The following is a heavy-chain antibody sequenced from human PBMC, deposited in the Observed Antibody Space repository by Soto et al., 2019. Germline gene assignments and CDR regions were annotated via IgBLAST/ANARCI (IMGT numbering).Heavy chain of an antibody. CDR2: IIPIFGTA. D-gene: IGHD2-2*01. V-gene: IGHV1-69*01. Sequence: QVQLVQSGAEVKKPGSSVKVSCKASGGTFSSYAISWVRQAPGQGLEWMGGIIPIFGTANYAQKFQGRVTITEDESTSTASMELSSLRSEDTAVYYCARAVRCSSTSCSKYYYYGMDVWGQGTTVTVSS. CDR3: ARAVRCSSTSCSKYYYYGMDV. CDR1: GGTFSSYA. J-gene: IGHJ6*02.